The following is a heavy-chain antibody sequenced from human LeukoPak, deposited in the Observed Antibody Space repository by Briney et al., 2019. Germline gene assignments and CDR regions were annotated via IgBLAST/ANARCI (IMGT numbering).Heavy chain of an antibody. J-gene: IGHJ4*02. CDR1: GFTFSSYS. D-gene: IGHD6-19*01. V-gene: IGHV3-48*01. CDR2: ISSSSSTI. CDR3: AKDKEQWYSSGWPDY. Sequence: GGSLRLSCAASGFTFSSYSMNWVRQAPGKGLEWVSYISSSSSTIYYADSVKGRFTISRDNAKNSLYLQMNSLRAEDTALYYCAKDKEQWYSSGWPDYWGQGTLVTVSS.